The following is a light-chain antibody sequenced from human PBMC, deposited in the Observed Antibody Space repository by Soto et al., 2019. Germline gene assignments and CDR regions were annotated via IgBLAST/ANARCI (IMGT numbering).Light chain of an antibody. CDR3: CSYAGSSDV. J-gene: IGLJ1*01. CDR1: SSDVGSYNL. Sequence: QSALTQPASVSGSPGQSITISCTGTSSDVGSYNLVSWYQQHPGKAPKLMIYEGSKRPSGVSKRFSRSNSVNTASQTISGPQAEDEADYYCCSYAGSSDVFGTGTKVTVL. V-gene: IGLV2-23*01. CDR2: EGS.